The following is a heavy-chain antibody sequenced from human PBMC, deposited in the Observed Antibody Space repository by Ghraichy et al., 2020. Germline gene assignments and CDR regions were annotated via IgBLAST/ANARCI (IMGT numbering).Heavy chain of an antibody. CDR3: ARVTAAAGIEFYDY. Sequence: GGSLRLSCAASGFTFSSYGMHWVRQAPGKGLEWVAVIWYDGSNKYYADSVKGRFTISRDNSKNTLYLQMSSLRAEDTAVFYCARVTAAAGIEFYDYWGQGTLVTVSS. V-gene: IGHV3-33*01. D-gene: IGHD6-13*01. J-gene: IGHJ4*02. CDR2: IWYDGSNK. CDR1: GFTFSSYG.